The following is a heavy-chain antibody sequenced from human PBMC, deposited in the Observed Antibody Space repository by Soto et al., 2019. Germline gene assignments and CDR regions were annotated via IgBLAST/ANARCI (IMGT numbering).Heavy chain of an antibody. CDR2: ISTSSRTI. Sequence: GGSLRLSCAASGFTFGSYSMNWVRQAPGKGLEWVSYISTSSRTIYYVDSVKGRFTISRDNAKNSLYLQLNSLRAEDTAVYYCARKVATIYDNYMDVWGKGTTVTVSS. CDR1: GFTFGSYS. V-gene: IGHV3-48*01. D-gene: IGHD5-12*01. CDR3: ARKVATIYDNYMDV. J-gene: IGHJ6*03.